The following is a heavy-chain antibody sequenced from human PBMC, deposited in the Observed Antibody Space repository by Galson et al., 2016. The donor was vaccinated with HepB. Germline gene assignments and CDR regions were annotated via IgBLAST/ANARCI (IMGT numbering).Heavy chain of an antibody. CDR1: GISFSTYW. V-gene: IGHV3-7*01. Sequence: SLRLSCAASGISFSTYWMNWVRLAPGKGLQWVATINKDGSEKYYADYVKGRFTISRDNAKNTLYLDMTSLKADDTGVYYCARDLNWKLFDYWGQGNLVTVSP. J-gene: IGHJ4*02. D-gene: IGHD1-1*01. CDR2: INKDGSEK. CDR3: ARDLNWKLFDY.